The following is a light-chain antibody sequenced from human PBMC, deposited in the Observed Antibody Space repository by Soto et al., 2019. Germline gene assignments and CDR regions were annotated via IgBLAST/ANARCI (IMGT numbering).Light chain of an antibody. V-gene: IGKV3-20*01. Sequence: EIVLTQSPGTLSLSLGERATLSCRASQSVSSSYLAWYQHKPGQGPRLLIYGASSRATGIPDRFSGSGSGTDFTLTISRLEPEDFAVYYCQQYGSSPTFGQGTRLDIK. CDR1: QSVSSSY. J-gene: IGKJ5*01. CDR2: GAS. CDR3: QQYGSSPT.